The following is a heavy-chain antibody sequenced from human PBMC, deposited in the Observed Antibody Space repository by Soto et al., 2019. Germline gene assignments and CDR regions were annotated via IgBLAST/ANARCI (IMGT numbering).Heavy chain of an antibody. J-gene: IGHJ4*02. Sequence: EASVKVSCKASGGTFSSYAISWVRQAPGQGLEWMGGIIPIFGTANYAQKFQGRVTITADESTSTAYMELSSLRSEDTAVYYCARERQLRFLEPCFDYWGQGTLVTVSS. CDR2: IIPIFGTA. V-gene: IGHV1-69*13. CDR1: GGTFSSYA. D-gene: IGHD3-3*01. CDR3: ARERQLRFLEPCFDY.